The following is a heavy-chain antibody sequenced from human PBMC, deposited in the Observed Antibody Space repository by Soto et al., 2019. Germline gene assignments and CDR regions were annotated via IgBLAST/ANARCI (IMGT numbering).Heavy chain of an antibody. Sequence: LRLSCAASGFTFSSYSMNWVRQAPGKGLEWVSSISSSSSYIYYADSVKGRFTISRDNAKNSLYLQMNSLRAEDTAVYYCARDKPYSSGWPIDYWGQGTLVTVSS. D-gene: IGHD6-19*01. V-gene: IGHV3-21*01. CDR1: GFTFSSYS. CDR3: ARDKPYSSGWPIDY. J-gene: IGHJ4*02. CDR2: ISSSSSYI.